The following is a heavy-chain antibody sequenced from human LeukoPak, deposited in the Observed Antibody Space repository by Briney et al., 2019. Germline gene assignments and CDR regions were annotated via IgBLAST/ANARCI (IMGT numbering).Heavy chain of an antibody. Sequence: GGPLRLSCAASGFTFSSYGMHWVRQAPGKGLEWVAFIRYDGSNKYYADSVKGRFTISRDNSKNTLYLQMNSLRAEDTAVYYCAILLPNYYGSGSTDWGQGTLVTVSS. V-gene: IGHV3-30*02. CDR3: AILLPNYYGSGSTD. CDR1: GFTFSSYG. D-gene: IGHD3-10*01. CDR2: IRYDGSNK. J-gene: IGHJ4*02.